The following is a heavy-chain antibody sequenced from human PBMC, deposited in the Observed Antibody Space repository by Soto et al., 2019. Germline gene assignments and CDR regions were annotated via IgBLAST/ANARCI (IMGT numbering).Heavy chain of an antibody. D-gene: IGHD6-19*01. V-gene: IGHV3-23*01. J-gene: IGHJ4*02. CDR3: SKDLAPGYRSGSSLYEAGSFDY. Sequence: GGSLRLSCAASGSTFSSYAMSWVRQAPGKGLEWVSAISGSGGSTYYADSVKGRFTISRDNSKNTLYLQMNSLRAEDTAVYYCSKDLAPGYRSGSSLYEAGSFDYWGQGTPAPVSS. CDR2: ISGSGGST. CDR1: GSTFSSYA.